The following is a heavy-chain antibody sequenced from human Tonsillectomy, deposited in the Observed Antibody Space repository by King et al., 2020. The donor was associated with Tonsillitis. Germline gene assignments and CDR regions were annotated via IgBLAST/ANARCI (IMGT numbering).Heavy chain of an antibody. D-gene: IGHD3-22*01. J-gene: IGHJ4*02. V-gene: IGHV4-59*01. CDR2: IYYSGST. CDR1: GGSISSYY. Sequence: VQLQESGPGLVKPSETLSLTCTVSGGSISSYYWSWIRQPPGKGLEWIGYIYYSGSTNYNPSLKSRVTISVDTSKNQFSLKLSSVTAADTAVCYCARESNYYDSSGYYLGYFDYWGQGTLVTVSS. CDR3: ARESNYYDSSGYYLGYFDY.